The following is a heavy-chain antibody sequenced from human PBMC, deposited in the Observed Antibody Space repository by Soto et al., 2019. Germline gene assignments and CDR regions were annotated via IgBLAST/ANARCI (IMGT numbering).Heavy chain of an antibody. CDR2: MNPNSGNA. CDR1: GYIFTSYD. J-gene: IGHJ4*02. V-gene: IGHV1-8*02. Sequence: QVQLVQSGAEVKKPGASVKVSCKASGYIFTSYDINWVRQATGQRLERMGWMNPNSGNAGSVQKFQGRVTMTKNTSIGTAYMELSSLRSEDTAVYYCSRSQRGYSFAESWGQGTLVSVSS. CDR3: SRSQRGYSFAES. D-gene: IGHD5-18*01.